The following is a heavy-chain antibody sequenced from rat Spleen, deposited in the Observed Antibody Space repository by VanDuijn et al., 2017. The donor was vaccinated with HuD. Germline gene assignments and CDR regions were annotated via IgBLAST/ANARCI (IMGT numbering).Heavy chain of an antibody. CDR3: ARHGLGAYYFDY. J-gene: IGHJ2*01. D-gene: IGHD5-1*01. CDR1: GFTFSNSG. V-gene: IGHV5-29*01. Sequence: EVQLVESGGGLVQPGRSMKLSCAASGFTFSNSGMAWVCQAPTKGLEWVATISSDGGRNFYRDSVKGRFTISRDNAKSTLYLQMDSLRSEDTATYYCARHGLGAYYFDYWGQGVMVTVSS. CDR2: ISSDGGRN.